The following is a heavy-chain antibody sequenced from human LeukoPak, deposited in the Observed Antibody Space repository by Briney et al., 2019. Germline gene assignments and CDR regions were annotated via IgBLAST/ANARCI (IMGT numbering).Heavy chain of an antibody. CDR3: ARARRDCSGGSCYPDYTWFDP. J-gene: IGHJ5*02. D-gene: IGHD2-15*01. CDR1: GFTFSSYE. Sequence: PGGSLRLSCAASGFTFSSYEMNWVRQAPGKGLDWVSYISSSGSAIYYADSVRGRFTISRDNAKNSRYLQMNSLRAEDTAVYYCARARRDCSGGSCYPDYTWFDPWGQGTLVTVSS. CDR2: ISSSGSAI. V-gene: IGHV3-48*03.